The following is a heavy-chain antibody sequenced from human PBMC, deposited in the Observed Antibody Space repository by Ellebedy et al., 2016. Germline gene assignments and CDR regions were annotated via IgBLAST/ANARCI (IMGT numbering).Heavy chain of an antibody. V-gene: IGHV1-69*04. Sequence: ASVKVSCKASGGTFSSYAISWVRQAPGQGLEWMGRIIPILGIANYAQKFQGRVTITADKSTSTAYMELSSLRAEDTALYYCAITGRDGDYCRYWGQGTLVTVSS. CDR2: IIPILGIA. CDR3: AITGRDGDYCRY. J-gene: IGHJ4*02. CDR1: GGTFSSYA. D-gene: IGHD4-17*01.